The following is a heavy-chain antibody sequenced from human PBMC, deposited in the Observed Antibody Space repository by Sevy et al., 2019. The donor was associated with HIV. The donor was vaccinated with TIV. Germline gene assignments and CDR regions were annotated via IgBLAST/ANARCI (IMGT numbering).Heavy chain of an antibody. D-gene: IGHD2-21*02. V-gene: IGHV4-61*02. CDR1: GGSISSGSYY. CDR3: ERGGGNSFLDAFDI. CDR2: IYTSGST. J-gene: IGHJ3*02. Sequence: SETLSLTCTVSGGSISSGSYYWSWIRQPAGKGLEWIGRIYTSGSTNYNPSLKSRVTISVDTSKNQFSLKLSSVTAADTAVYYCERGGGNSFLDAFDIWGQGTMVTVSS.